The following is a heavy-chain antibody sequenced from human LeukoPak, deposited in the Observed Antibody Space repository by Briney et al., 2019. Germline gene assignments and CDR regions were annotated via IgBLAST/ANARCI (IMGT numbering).Heavy chain of an antibody. V-gene: IGHV3-9*01. CDR1: GFTFDDYA. Sequence: GGSLRLSCAASGFTFDDYAMHWVRHAPGKGLEWVSGISWNSGSIGYADSVKGRFTISRDNAKNSLYLQMNSLRAEDTALYYCAKDISFLGYSYGLPAFDIWGQGTMVTVSS. CDR3: AKDISFLGYSYGLPAFDI. D-gene: IGHD5-18*01. CDR2: ISWNSGSI. J-gene: IGHJ3*02.